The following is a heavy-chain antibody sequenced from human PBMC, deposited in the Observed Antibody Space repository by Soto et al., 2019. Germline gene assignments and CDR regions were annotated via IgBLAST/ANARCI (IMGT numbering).Heavy chain of an antibody. D-gene: IGHD3-22*01. J-gene: IGHJ3*02. CDR3: AGDYCDSSGYYYDDFCI. V-gene: IGHV1-69*01. CDR1: GGTFSSYA. Sequence: QVQLVQSGAEVKKPGSSVKVSCKASGGTFSSYAISWVRQAPGQGLGWMGGIIPIVGTANYAQQFQGRVTRTADESTSPAYREPNSLRSENTGVYYCAGDYCDSSGYYYDDFCIWGQGTIDTVSS. CDR2: IIPIVGTA.